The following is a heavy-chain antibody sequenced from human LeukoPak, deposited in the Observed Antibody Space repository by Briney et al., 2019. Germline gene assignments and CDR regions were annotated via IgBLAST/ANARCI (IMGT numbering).Heavy chain of an antibody. D-gene: IGHD1-26*01. J-gene: IGHJ3*01. V-gene: IGHV5-51*03. CDR1: GYSFTLYC. Sequence: GESVEISYKVCGYSFTLYCSGWVREMRGKAREWRGIIYPGDSGPTYSPSFQGQVTISVDKSINTAYLQWSSLQASDTAMYYCGMSGDRVPLQDDVFDVWGQGTMVTVST. CDR3: GMSGDRVPLQDDVFDV. CDR2: IYPGDSGP.